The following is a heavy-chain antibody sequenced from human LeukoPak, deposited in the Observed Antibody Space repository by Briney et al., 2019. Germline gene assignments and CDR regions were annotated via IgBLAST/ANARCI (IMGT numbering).Heavy chain of an antibody. CDR1: GFTFSSYA. CDR2: ISYDGSNK. D-gene: IGHD3-22*01. V-gene: IGHV3-30-3*01. J-gene: IGHJ4*02. CDR3: ARDQRTYYYDSSGFPFNY. Sequence: GGSLRLSCAASGFTFSSYAMHWVRQAPGKGLEWVAVISYDGSNKYYADSVKGRFTISRDNSKNTLYLQMYSLRAEDTAVYYCARDQRTYYYDSSGFPFNYWGQGTLVTVSS.